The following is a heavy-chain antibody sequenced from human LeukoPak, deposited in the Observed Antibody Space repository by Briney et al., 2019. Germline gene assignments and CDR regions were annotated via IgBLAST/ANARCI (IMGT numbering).Heavy chain of an antibody. V-gene: IGHV4-34*01. D-gene: IGHD3-22*01. J-gene: IGHJ4*02. Sequence: SETLSLTCAVYGGSFSGYYWSWIRQPPGKGLEWIGEINHSGSTNYNPSLKSRVTISVDTSKNQFSLKLSSVTAADTAAYYCARGISDYYDSSGYYYEDYWGQGTLVTVSS. CDR1: GGSFSGYY. CDR3: ARGISDYYDSSGYYYEDY. CDR2: INHSGST.